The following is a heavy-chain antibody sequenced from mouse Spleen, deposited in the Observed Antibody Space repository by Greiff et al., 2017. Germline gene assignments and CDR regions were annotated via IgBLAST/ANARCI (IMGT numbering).Heavy chain of an antibody. CDR3: ARQRDYAMDY. CDR1: GYTFTDYY. J-gene: IGHJ4*01. V-gene: IGHV1-76*01. Sequence: QVQLQQSGAELVRPGASVKLSCKASGYTFTDYYINWVKQRPGQGLEWIARIYPGSGNTYYNEKFKGKATLTAEKSSSTAYMQLSSLTSEDSAVYFCARQRDYAMDYWGQGTSVTVSS. CDR2: IYPGSGNT.